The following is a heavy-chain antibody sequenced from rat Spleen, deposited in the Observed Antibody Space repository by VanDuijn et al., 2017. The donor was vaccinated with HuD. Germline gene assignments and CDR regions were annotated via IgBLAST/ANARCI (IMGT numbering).Heavy chain of an antibody. CDR1: GFTFSNYY. CDR3: ARREYWELPFDY. CDR2: ISYDGSST. D-gene: IGHD5-1*01. Sequence: EVQLVESGGGLVQPGRSLKLSCAASGFTFSNYYMAWVRQAPTKGLEWVATISYDGSSTYYRDSVKGRFTISRDNAKSTLYLQMDSLRSEDTATYYCARREYWELPFDYWGQGVMVTVSS. V-gene: IGHV5-7*01. J-gene: IGHJ2*01.